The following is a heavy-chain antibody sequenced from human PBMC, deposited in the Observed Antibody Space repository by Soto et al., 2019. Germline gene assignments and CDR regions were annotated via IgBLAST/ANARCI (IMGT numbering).Heavy chain of an antibody. CDR1: GFTFSSYD. V-gene: IGHV3-13*01. J-gene: IGHJ6*03. CDR2: IGTAGDT. D-gene: IGHD3-10*01. Sequence: GGSLRLSCAASGFTFSSYDMHWVRQAPGRGLEWVSVIGTAGDTSYRGSVKGRFTISREKANNSLYLQMNSLLAGDTAVYYCARGFGSFYYMGVWGKGTTVTVSS. CDR3: ARGFGSFYYMGV.